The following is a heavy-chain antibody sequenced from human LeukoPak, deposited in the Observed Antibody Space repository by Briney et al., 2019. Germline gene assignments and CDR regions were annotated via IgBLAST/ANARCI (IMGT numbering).Heavy chain of an antibody. J-gene: IGHJ4*02. CDR2: INPNSGGT. CDR3: AKYADFKPFDY. V-gene: IGHV1-2*02. CDR1: GYTFTGYY. D-gene: IGHD4-17*01. Sequence: ASVTVSCKAAGYTFTGYYMHWVRQAPGQGLEWMGWINPNSGGTNYAQKFQGRVTMTRDTSISTAYMELSRLRSDDTAVYYCAKYADFKPFDYWGQGALVTVSS.